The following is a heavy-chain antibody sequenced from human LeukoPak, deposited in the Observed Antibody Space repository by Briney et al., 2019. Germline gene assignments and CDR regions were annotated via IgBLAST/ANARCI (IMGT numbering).Heavy chain of an antibody. CDR1: GGSFSGYY. J-gene: IGHJ6*04. CDR3: ANGYYYGVDV. V-gene: IGHV4-34*01. Sequence: SETLSLTCAVYGGSFSGYYWSWIRQPSGKGLEWIGEINHSGSTNYNPSLKSRVTISVDTSKNQFSLKLSSVTAADTAVYYCANGYYYGVDVWGKGTTVTVSS. CDR2: INHSGST.